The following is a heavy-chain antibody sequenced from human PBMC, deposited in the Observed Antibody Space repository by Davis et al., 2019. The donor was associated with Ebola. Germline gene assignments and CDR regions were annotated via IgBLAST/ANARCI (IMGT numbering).Heavy chain of an antibody. J-gene: IGHJ3*02. D-gene: IGHD2-21*01. CDR3: ARDTRPCGGDCYDDTFDM. V-gene: IGHV4-59*12. CDR2: IYHSGST. Sequence: PSETLSLTCTVSGGSISSYYWSWIRQPPGKGLEWIGYIYHSGSTKYNPSLKSRVTISADTSKNQFSLKLTSVTAADTAVYYCARDTRPCGGDCYDDTFDMWGQGTMVIVSS. CDR1: GGSISSYY.